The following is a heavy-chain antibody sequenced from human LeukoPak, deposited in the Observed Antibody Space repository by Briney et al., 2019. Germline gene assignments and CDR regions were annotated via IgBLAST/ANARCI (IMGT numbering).Heavy chain of an antibody. J-gene: IGHJ4*02. V-gene: IGHV3-30*02. Sequence: GGSLRLSCAASGFTFSSYGMHWVRQAPGKGLEWVAFIRYDGSNKYYADSVKGRFTISRDNSKNTLYLQMNSLRAEDTAVYYCAKGTRGYCSSTSCLVLFDYWGQGTLVTVSS. CDR3: AKGTRGYCSSTSCLVLFDY. CDR2: IRYDGSNK. CDR1: GFTFSSYG. D-gene: IGHD2-2*01.